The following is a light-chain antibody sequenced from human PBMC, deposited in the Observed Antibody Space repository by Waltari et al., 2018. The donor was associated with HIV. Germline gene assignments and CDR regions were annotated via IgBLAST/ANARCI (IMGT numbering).Light chain of an antibody. Sequence: SYVLNQAPSVSVAPGPTATITCGGDNIRDKRAHWYQQKPGQAPVLVVSNNRERPSGIPERFSGSISVNTATLTISRVEAGDESDYYCQVWDSSTDHFVFGPGAKVTVL. V-gene: IGLV3-21*02. CDR1: NIRDKR. CDR3: QVWDSSTDHFV. J-gene: IGLJ1*01. CDR2: NNR.